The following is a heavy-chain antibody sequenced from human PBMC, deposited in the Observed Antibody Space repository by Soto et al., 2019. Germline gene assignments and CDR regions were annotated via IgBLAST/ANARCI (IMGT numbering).Heavy chain of an antibody. CDR1: GYTFTNYW. D-gene: IGHD6-19*01. J-gene: IGHJ4*02. V-gene: IGHV5-51*01. Sequence: GESLKISCKGSGYTFTNYWIGWVRQMPGKGLEWMGIIYPGDSDTRYSPSFQGQVTISADKSISTAYLQWSSLKASDTAMYYCASSMTLDTVAGIPPFDSWGQGTLVTVSS. CDR2: IYPGDSDT. CDR3: ASSMTLDTVAGIPPFDS.